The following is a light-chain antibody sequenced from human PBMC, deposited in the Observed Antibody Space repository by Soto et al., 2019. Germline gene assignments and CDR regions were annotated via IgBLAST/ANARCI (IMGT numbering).Light chain of an antibody. CDR3: QSYDSSLSALV. V-gene: IGLV1-40*01. CDR1: SSNIGAGYD. J-gene: IGLJ2*01. CDR2: GND. Sequence: QPVLTQPPSVSGAPGQRVTISCTGNSSNIGAGYDVHWYQQLPGTAPKLLISGNDNRPSGVPDRVSGSKSATSASLAITGLQAEDEADYYCQSYDSSLSALVFGGGTKLTVL.